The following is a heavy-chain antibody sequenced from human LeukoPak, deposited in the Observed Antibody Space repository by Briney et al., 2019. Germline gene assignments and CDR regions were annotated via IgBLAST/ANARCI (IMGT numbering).Heavy chain of an antibody. V-gene: IGHV6-1*01. CDR1: GDSVSSNSGA. CDR3: AKLPVYYDSGSFIDH. Sequence: SQTLSLTCAISGDSVSSNSGAWNWIRQSPSRGLEWLGRTYYRSKWYNDYAVSVKSRITINPDTSKNQFSLQLNSVTPEDTAVYYRAKLPVYYDSGSFIDHWGQGTLVTVSS. J-gene: IGHJ4*02. D-gene: IGHD3-10*01. CDR2: TYYRSKWYN.